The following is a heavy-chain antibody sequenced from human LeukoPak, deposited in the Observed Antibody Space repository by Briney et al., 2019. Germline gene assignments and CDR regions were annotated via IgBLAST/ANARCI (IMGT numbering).Heavy chain of an antibody. CDR1: GYTFTGYY. J-gene: IGHJ4*02. V-gene: IGHV1-2*02. CDR3: ARDGVVRGVIIY. CDR2: INPNSGGT. D-gene: IGHD3-10*01. Sequence: ASVKVSCKASGYTFTGYYIHWVRQAPGQGLEWMGWINPNSGGTNYAQKFQGSVTMTRDTSINTAYMELSRLRSDDTAVYYCARDGVVRGVIIYWGQGTLVTVSS.